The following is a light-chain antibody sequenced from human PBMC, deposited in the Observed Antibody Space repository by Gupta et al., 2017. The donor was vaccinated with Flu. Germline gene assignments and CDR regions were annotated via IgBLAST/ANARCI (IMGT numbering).Light chain of an antibody. V-gene: IGKV3D-11*02. Sequence: TLSLSPGERATLACRARQSVRRYLDGYDKKQSQAPERLIYDASNRPKVSAATCSGSGVGADGNITIISREPEDFEVYYCQQRSNSHPWVTFGQGTRLEIK. CDR3: QQRSNSHPWVT. CDR2: DAS. J-gene: IGKJ5*01. CDR1: QSVRRY.